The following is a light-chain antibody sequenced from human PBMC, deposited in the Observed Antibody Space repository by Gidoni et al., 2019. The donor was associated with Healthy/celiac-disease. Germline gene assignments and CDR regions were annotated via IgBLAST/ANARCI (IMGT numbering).Light chain of an antibody. CDR2: DAS. Sequence: EIVLTQSPATLSLSPGERATLSCRASQSVSSYLAWYQQKPGQAPRLLIYDASNRATGIPARFRGSWSGTDFTLTISSLEPEDFAVYYCQQRSLFGQGTRLEIK. V-gene: IGKV3-11*01. CDR3: QQRSL. CDR1: QSVSSY. J-gene: IGKJ5*01.